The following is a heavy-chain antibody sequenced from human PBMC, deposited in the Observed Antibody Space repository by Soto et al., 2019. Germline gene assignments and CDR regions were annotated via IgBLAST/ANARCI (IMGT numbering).Heavy chain of an antibody. Sequence: GGSLRLSCAASGFTFSTYWMHWVRQAPGKGLVWVSRINSDGSSTSYADSVKGRFTISRDNAKNTLYLQMNSLRADDTAVYYCAKAWEVNWFDPWGQGTLVTVSS. CDR2: INSDGSST. CDR3: AKAWEVNWFDP. D-gene: IGHD1-26*01. J-gene: IGHJ5*02. V-gene: IGHV3-74*01. CDR1: GFTFSTYW.